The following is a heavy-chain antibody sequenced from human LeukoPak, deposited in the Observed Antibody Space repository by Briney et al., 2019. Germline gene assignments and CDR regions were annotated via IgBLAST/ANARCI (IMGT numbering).Heavy chain of an antibody. J-gene: IGHJ5*02. CDR2: ISGSAGGT. V-gene: IGHV3-23*01. Sequence: GGSLRLSCGVSGITLSNYGMSWVRQAPGKGLEWVAGISGSAGGTNYADSVKGRFTISRDNSKNTLYLQMNSLRAEDTAVYYCARDYTISEWRVFDPWGQGTLVTVSS. D-gene: IGHD3-3*01. CDR1: GITLSNYG. CDR3: ARDYTISEWRVFDP.